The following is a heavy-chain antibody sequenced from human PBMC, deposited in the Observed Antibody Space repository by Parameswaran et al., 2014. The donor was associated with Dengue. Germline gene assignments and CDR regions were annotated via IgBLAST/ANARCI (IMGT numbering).Heavy chain of an antibody. CDR2: IYYSGST. V-gene: IGHV4-31*03. CDR1: GGSISSGGYY. Sequence: LRLSCTVSGGSISSGGYYWSWIRQHPGKGLEWIGYIYYSGSTYYNPSLKSRVTISVDTSKNQFSLKLSSVTAADTAVYYCARDFYGMDVWGPRDHGSPSPQ. J-gene: IGHJ6*01. CDR3: ARDFYGMDV.